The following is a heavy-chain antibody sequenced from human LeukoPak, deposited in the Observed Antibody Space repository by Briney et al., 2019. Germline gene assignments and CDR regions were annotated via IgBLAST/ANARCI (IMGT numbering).Heavy chain of an antibody. D-gene: IGHD1-26*01. CDR2: ISVSGGST. V-gene: IGHV3-23*01. Sequence: GGSLRLSCAVSGFTFSSYAMSWVRQAPGKGLEWVSAISVSGGSTYYADSAKGRFTISRDNSKNTLYLQMNSLRAEDTAVYYCAKATFASELVSWGQGTLVTVSS. J-gene: IGHJ5*02. CDR1: GFTFSSYA. CDR3: AKATFASELVS.